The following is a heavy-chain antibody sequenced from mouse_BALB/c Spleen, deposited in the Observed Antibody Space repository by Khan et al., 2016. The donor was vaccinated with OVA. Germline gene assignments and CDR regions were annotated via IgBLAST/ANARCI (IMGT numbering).Heavy chain of an antibody. J-gene: IGHJ2*01. CDR2: IDPANDNS. Sequence: EVQLQESGAELVKPGASVKLSCTASGFNIKDTHMHWVKQRPEQGLEWIGRIDPANDNSKYDPTFQGKATITADTSSNTAYLHLSSLTSEDTAVYYCAPAGNGDYFDYWGQGTTLTVSS. V-gene: IGHV14-3*02. CDR3: APAGNGDYFDY. CDR1: GFNIKDTH. D-gene: IGHD4-1*01.